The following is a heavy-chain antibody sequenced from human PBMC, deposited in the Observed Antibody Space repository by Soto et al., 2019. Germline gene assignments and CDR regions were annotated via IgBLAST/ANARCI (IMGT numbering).Heavy chain of an antibody. J-gene: IGHJ1*01. CDR1: GFTFSSYA. V-gene: IGHV3-23*01. Sequence: EVQLLESGGGLVQPGGSLRLSCAASGFTFSSYAMSWVRHATGKGLECVSAISGSGGSTYYADSVKGRFTISRDNSKNALYLQITSRRAEDTAVYYGAKDSFQRWGQGTLVTVSA. CDR3: AKDSFQR. CDR2: ISGSGGST.